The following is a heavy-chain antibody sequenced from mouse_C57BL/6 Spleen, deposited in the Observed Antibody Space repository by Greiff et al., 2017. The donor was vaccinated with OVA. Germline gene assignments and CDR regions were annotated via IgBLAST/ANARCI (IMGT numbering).Heavy chain of an antibody. V-gene: IGHV14-4*01. Sequence: VQLQQSGAELVRPGASVKLSCTASGFNIKDDYMHWVKQRPEQGLEWIGWIDPENGDTEYASKFQGKATITADTSSNTAYLQLSSLTSEDTAVYYCTKTYGSSYGWFAYWGQGTLVTVSA. CDR2: IDPENGDT. CDR3: TKTYGSSYGWFAY. J-gene: IGHJ3*01. D-gene: IGHD1-1*01. CDR1: GFNIKDDY.